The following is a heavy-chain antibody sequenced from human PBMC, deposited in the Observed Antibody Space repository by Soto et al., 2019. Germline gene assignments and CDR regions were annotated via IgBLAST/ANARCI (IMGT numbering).Heavy chain of an antibody. V-gene: IGHV4-59*01. CDR3: AREGRGYGDYVRYYYYGMDL. D-gene: IGHD4-17*01. Sequence: KTSETLSLTCTVSGGSISGYYWSWIRQPPGKGLEWIGYIYYSGSTNYNPSLKSRVTISVDTSKNQFSLKLSSVTAADTAVYYCAREGRGYGDYVRYYYYGMDLWGQGTTVTVSS. CDR2: IYYSGST. J-gene: IGHJ6*02. CDR1: GGSISGYY.